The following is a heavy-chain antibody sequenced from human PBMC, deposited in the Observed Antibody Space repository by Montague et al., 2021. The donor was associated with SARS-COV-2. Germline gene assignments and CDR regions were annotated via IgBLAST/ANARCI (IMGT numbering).Heavy chain of an antibody. J-gene: IGHJ3*02. V-gene: IGHV4-39*01. Sequence: IYYSGSTXYNPSLKSRVTISVDTSKNQFSLKLSSVTSEDTAVYYCARLGDYYACRRGAFDIWGQGKMVTGSS. CDR2: IYYSGST. CDR3: ARLGDYYACRRGAFDI. D-gene: IGHD3-10*01.